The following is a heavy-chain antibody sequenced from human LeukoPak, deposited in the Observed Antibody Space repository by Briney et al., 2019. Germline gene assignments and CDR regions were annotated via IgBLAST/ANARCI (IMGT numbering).Heavy chain of an antibody. CDR1: GYSISSGYY. Sequence: SETLSLTCTVSGYSISSGYYWGWIRQPPGKGLEWIGSICHSGSTYYNPSLKSRVTISVDTSKNQFSLKLSSVTAADTAVYYCARATVAAAAPGGYWGQGTLVTVSS. CDR3: ARATVAAAAPGGY. J-gene: IGHJ4*02. V-gene: IGHV4-38-2*02. CDR2: ICHSGST. D-gene: IGHD6-13*01.